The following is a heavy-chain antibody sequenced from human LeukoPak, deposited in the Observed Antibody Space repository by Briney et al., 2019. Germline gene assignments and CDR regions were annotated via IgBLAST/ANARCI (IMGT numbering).Heavy chain of an antibody. CDR3: ARDGDSYGYYYYGMDV. CDR1: GYTFTGYY. V-gene: IGHV1-2*02. J-gene: IGHJ6*02. D-gene: IGHD5-18*01. Sequence: ASVKVSCKASGYTFTGYYMHWVRQAPGQGLEWMGWINPNGGGTKYAQTFQGRVTMTRDTSISTAYMELSSLRSDDTAVYYCARDGDSYGYYYYGMDVWGQGTTVTVSS. CDR2: INPNGGGT.